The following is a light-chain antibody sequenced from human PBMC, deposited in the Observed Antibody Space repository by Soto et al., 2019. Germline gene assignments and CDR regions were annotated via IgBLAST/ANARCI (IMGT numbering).Light chain of an antibody. CDR3: QQRGSWPWT. V-gene: IGKV3-11*01. J-gene: IGKJ1*01. CDR1: QSVSSY. Sequence: EIVLTQSPATLSLSPGERATLSCRAGQSVSSYLAWYQHKPGQAPRLLIYDASNMATGIPARFSGSGSGTDFTLTISSLEPEDFAVYYCQQRGSWPWTFGQGTKVEIK. CDR2: DAS.